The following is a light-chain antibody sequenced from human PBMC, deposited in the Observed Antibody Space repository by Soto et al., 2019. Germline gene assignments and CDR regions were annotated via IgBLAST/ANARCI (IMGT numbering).Light chain of an antibody. V-gene: IGKV3-11*01. CDR3: QQRGNWIT. Sequence: EIVLTQSPATLSLSPGERATLSCRASQSVSSYLAWYQQKPGQAPRLLIYDASNRATGIPARFSARGSETDFPLTISSLEPEDSAVYYCQQRGNWITFGPGTRLEIK. CDR1: QSVSSY. J-gene: IGKJ5*01. CDR2: DAS.